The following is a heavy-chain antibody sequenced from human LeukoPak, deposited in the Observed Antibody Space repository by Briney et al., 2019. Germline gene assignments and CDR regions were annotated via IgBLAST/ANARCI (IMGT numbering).Heavy chain of an antibody. J-gene: IGHJ4*02. D-gene: IGHD6-13*01. CDR3: ARQTAAAADY. Sequence: SETLSLTCTVSGGSVSSYYWSWIRQPPGKGLEWIGYIYYSGSTNYNPSLKSRVTISVDTSKNQFSLKLSSVTAADTAVYYCARQTAAAADYWGQGTLATVSS. CDR2: IYYSGST. V-gene: IGHV4-59*08. CDR1: GGSVSSYY.